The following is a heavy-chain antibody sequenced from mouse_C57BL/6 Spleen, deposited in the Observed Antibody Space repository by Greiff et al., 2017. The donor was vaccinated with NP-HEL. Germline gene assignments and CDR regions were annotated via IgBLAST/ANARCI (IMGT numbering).Heavy chain of an antibody. CDR2: IHPNSGST. CDR3: ASEDYVNYYARDY. D-gene: IGHD2-1*01. J-gene: IGHJ4*01. CDR1: GYTFTSYW. Sequence: QVQLQQPGAELVKPGASVKLSCKASGYTFTSYWMHWVKQRPGQGLEWIGMIHPNSGSTNYNEKFKSKATLTVDKSSSTAYMQLSSLTSEDSAVYYVASEDYVNYYARDYWGQETSVTVSS. V-gene: IGHV1-64*01.